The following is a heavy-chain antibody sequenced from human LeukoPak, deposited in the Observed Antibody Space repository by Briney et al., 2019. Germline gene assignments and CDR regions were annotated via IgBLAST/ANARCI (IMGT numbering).Heavy chain of an antibody. J-gene: IGHJ4*02. Sequence: TGGSLRLSCAASGFTFSSYSMNWVRQAPGKGLEWVSSISSSSSYIYYADSVEGRFTISRDNAKNSLYLQMNSLRAEDTAVYYCARVKQQGTLFDYWGQGTLVTVSS. CDR3: ARVKQQGTLFDY. D-gene: IGHD6-13*01. CDR2: ISSSSSYI. CDR1: GFTFSSYS. V-gene: IGHV3-21*01.